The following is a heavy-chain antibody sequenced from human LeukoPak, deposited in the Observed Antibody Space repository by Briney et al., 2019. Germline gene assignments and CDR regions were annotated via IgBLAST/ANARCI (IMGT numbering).Heavy chain of an antibody. Sequence: GGSLRLSCAASGFTFSSYSMNWVRQAPGKGLEWVSSISSSSSYIYYADSVKGRFTISRDNAKNSLYLQMNSLRAEDTAVYYCARVCRSSVGNWFDPWVQGTPVTVSS. D-gene: IGHD6-6*01. CDR1: GFTFSSYS. J-gene: IGHJ5*02. V-gene: IGHV3-21*01. CDR2: ISSSSSYI. CDR3: ARVCRSSVGNWFDP.